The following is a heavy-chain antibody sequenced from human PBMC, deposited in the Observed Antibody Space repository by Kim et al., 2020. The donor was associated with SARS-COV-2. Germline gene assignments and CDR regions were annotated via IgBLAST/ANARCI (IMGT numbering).Heavy chain of an antibody. V-gene: IGHV4-34*01. J-gene: IGHJ4*02. Sequence: SETLSLTCAVYGVSFSGYYWSWIRQPPGKGLEWIGEINHSGSTNYNPSLKSRVTISVDTSKNQFSLKLSSVTAADTAVYYCARGGIAVASDYWGQGTLVTVSS. CDR1: GVSFSGYY. D-gene: IGHD6-19*01. CDR3: ARGGIAVASDY. CDR2: INHSGST.